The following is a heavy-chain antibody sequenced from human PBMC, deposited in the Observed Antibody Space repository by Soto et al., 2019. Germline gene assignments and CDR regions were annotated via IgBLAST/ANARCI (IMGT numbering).Heavy chain of an antibody. Sequence: ASVKVYCKASGGTFSSYAISWVRQAPGQGLEWMGGIIPIFGTANYAQKFQGRVTITADESASTAYMELSSLRSEDTAVYYCARCLGGYNFYNLFDPRGQVTLVTVSS. D-gene: IGHD5-12*01. CDR2: IIPIFGTA. V-gene: IGHV1-69*01. J-gene: IGHJ5*02. CDR1: GGTFSSYA. CDR3: ARCLGGYNFYNLFDP.